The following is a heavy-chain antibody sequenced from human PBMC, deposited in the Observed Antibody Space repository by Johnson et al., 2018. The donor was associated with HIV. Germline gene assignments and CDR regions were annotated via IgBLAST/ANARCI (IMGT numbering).Heavy chain of an antibody. D-gene: IGHD6-19*01. CDR3: TRDGSSGWYESPHAFDI. V-gene: IGHV3-15*01. CDR1: GFTFSNAW. Sequence: VQLVESGGGLVKPGGSLRLSCAASGFTFSNAWMSWVRQAPGKGLEWVGRIKSKTDGGTTDYAAPVKGRFTILRDDSKSIAYLQMNSLKTEDTAVYYCTRDGSSGWYESPHAFDIWGQGTMVTVSS. CDR2: IKSKTDGGTT. J-gene: IGHJ3*02.